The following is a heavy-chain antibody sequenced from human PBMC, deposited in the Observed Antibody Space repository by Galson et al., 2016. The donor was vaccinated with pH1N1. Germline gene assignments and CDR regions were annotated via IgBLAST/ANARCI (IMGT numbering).Heavy chain of an antibody. CDR3: ARAIGVAEAS. D-gene: IGHD6-13*01. V-gene: IGHV3-7*01. CDR1: GFTLSTYW. CDR2: IEQDRSVK. J-gene: IGHJ4*02. Sequence: SLRLSCAASGFTLSTYWMSWVRQAPGKGLEWVANIEQDRSVKYYLDSVKGRFTISRDNAKNSVYLQMNSLRVEDTALYYCARAIGVAEASWGQGTLVTVSS.